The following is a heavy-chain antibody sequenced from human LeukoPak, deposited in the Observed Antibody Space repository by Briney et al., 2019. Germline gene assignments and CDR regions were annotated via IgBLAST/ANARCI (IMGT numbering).Heavy chain of an antibody. J-gene: IGHJ4*02. Sequence: GGSLRLSCAASGLSFSSYGMHRVRQAPGKGLEWVAVILSDGSNKYYADSVKGRFTISRDNSKNTLYLQMNSLRAEDTAVYYCAKDRRDGYNYLFDYWGQGTLVTVSS. CDR3: AKDRRDGYNYLFDY. CDR1: GLSFSSYG. CDR2: ILSDGSNK. V-gene: IGHV3-30*18. D-gene: IGHD5-24*01.